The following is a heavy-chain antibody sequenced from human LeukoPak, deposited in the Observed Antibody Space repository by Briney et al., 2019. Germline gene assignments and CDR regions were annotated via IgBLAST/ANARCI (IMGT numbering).Heavy chain of an antibody. D-gene: IGHD6-13*01. J-gene: IGHJ4*02. CDR3: ARFIAAPYYFDY. V-gene: IGHV3-21*01. CDR2: ISSSSSYI. Sequence: GGSLRLSCAASGFTFSSYSMNWVRQAPGKGLEWASSISSSSSYIYYADSVKGRFTISRDNAKNSLYLQMNSLRAEDTAVYYCARFIAAPYYFDYWGRGTLVTVSS. CDR1: GFTFSSYS.